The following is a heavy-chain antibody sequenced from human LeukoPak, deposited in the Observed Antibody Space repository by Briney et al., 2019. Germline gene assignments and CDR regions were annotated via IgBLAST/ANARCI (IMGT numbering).Heavy chain of an antibody. D-gene: IGHD6-19*01. CDR1: GFTFSSYA. J-gene: IGHJ5*02. Sequence: PGGSLRLSCAASGFTFSSYAMHWVRQAPGKGLEWVAVISYDGSNKYYADSVKGRFTISRDNSKNTLYLQMNSLRAEDTAVYYCAKDVYSSGWNDWFDPWGQGTLVTVSS. CDR2: ISYDGSNK. V-gene: IGHV3-30*04. CDR3: AKDVYSSGWNDWFDP.